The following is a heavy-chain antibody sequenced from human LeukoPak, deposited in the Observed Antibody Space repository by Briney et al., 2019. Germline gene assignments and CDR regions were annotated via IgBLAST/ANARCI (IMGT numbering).Heavy chain of an antibody. V-gene: IGHV4-34*01. D-gene: IGHD6-19*01. CDR2: INHSGST. CDR1: GGSFSGYY. CDR3: ARGPRWLGQYFQH. J-gene: IGHJ1*01. Sequence: SETLSLTCAVYGGSFSGYYWSWIRQPPGKGLEWIGEINHSGSTYYNPSLKSRVTISVDTSKNQFSLKLSSVTAADTAVYYCARGPRWLGQYFQHWGQGTLVTVSS.